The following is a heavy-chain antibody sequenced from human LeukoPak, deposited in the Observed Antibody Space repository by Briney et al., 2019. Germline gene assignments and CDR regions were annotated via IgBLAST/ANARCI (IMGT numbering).Heavy chain of an antibody. CDR1: GGSISSGDYY. CDR2: IYYSGST. Sequence: PSQTLYLTCTVSGGSISSGDYYWSWIRQPPGKGLEWIGYIYYSGSTYYNPSLKSRLTISVDTSKYQFSLKLSSVTAADTAVYYCARAKYTTRPFDYWGQGTLVTVSS. J-gene: IGHJ4*02. D-gene: IGHD1-1*01. V-gene: IGHV4-30-4*08. CDR3: ARAKYTTRPFDY.